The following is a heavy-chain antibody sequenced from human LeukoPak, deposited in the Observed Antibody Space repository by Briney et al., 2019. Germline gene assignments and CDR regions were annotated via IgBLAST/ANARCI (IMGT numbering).Heavy chain of an antibody. V-gene: IGHV3-21*01. CDR3: ARDQDSSGRYLGFGDGMDV. J-gene: IGHJ6*02. Sequence: PGGSLRLSCAASGFTFSSYSMNWVRQAPGKGLEWVSSISSSSSYIYYADSVKGRFTISRDNAKNSLYLQMNSLRAEDTAVYYCARDQDSSGRYLGFGDGMDVWGQGTTVTVSS. CDR2: ISSSSSYI. CDR1: GFTFSSYS. D-gene: IGHD6-19*01.